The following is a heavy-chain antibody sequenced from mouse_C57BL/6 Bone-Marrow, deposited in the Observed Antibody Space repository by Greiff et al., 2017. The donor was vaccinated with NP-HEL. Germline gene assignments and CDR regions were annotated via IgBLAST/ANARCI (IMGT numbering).Heavy chain of an antibody. CDR1: GYTFTGYW. V-gene: IGHV1-9*01. CDR2: ILPGSGST. Sequence: QVQLQQSGAELMKPGASVKLSCKATGYTFTGYWIEWVKQRPGHGLEWIGEILPGSGSTNYNEKFKGKATFTADTSSNTAYMQLSILTTEDAAIYDCARPGGSSSRDFDYWGQGTTLTVSS. CDR3: ARPGGSSSRDFDY. J-gene: IGHJ2*01. D-gene: IGHD1-1*01.